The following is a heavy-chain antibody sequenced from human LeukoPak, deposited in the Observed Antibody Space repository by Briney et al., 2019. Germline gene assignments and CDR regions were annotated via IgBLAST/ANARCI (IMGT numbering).Heavy chain of an antibody. CDR2: IIPIFGTA. Sequence: GASVKVSCKASGGTFSSYAISWVRQAPGQGLEWMGGIIPIFGTANYAQKFQGRVTITADESTSTAYMELSSLRSEDTAVYYCARGLPLGMRVGPEDYWGQGTLVTVSS. CDR1: GGTFSSYA. V-gene: IGHV1-69*13. CDR3: ARGLPLGMRVGPEDY. J-gene: IGHJ4*02. D-gene: IGHD1-26*01.